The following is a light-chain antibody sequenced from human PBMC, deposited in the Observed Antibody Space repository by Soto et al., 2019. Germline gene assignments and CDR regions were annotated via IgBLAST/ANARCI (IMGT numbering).Light chain of an antibody. V-gene: IGKV3-20*01. CDR2: GAS. Sequence: EIVLTQSPGTLSLSPGERATLSCRASQSVSSSYLAWYQQKPGQAPRLLIYGASSRATGIPDRFSGSGSGTDFTFTISSLQPEDFATYYCQQSYSTPPITFGQGTRLEIK. CDR3: QQSYSTPPIT. CDR1: QSVSSSY. J-gene: IGKJ5*01.